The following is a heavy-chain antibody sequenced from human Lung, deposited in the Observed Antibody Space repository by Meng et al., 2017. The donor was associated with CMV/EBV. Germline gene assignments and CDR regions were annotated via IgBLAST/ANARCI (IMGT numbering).Heavy chain of an antibody. J-gene: IGHJ4*02. CDR1: GFSFNIYA. V-gene: IGHV3-23*03. CDR3: ITLYSGRKSY. Sequence: SCASSGFSFNIYAMSWVRQAPGRGLEWVYIIYSSGSTTNYADSVKGRFTISRDNSKNTLYLQLRNLRVEDTAIHYCITLYSGRKSYWVPGTLVTVSS. D-gene: IGHD2-15*01. CDR2: IYSSGSTT.